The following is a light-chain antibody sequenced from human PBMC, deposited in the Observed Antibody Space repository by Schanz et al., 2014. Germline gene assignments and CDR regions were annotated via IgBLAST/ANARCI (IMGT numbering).Light chain of an antibody. Sequence: QSALTQPASVSGSPGQSITLSCTGTSSDVGGTNYVSWYQQHPGKVPKLMIYDVSNRPSGVSNRFSGSKSGNTASLTISGXXAEDEADYYCNSFTSXXTHVFGGGTXLTVL. V-gene: IGLV2-14*01. CDR1: SSDVGGTNY. CDR3: NSFTSXXTHV. CDR2: DVS. J-gene: IGLJ3*02.